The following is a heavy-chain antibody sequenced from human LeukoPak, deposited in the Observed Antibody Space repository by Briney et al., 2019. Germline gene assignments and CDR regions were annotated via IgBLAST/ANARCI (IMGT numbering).Heavy chain of an antibody. CDR3: ARDRGSGWLDY. V-gene: IGHV3-23*01. Sequence: GGSLRLSCAASGFTFSSYAMSWVRQAPGKGLEWVSAISGSGGSTYYADSVKGRFTISRDNSKNTPYLQMNSLRAEDTAVYYCARDRGSGWLDYWGQGTLVTVSS. D-gene: IGHD6-19*01. CDR2: ISGSGGST. J-gene: IGHJ4*02. CDR1: GFTFSSYA.